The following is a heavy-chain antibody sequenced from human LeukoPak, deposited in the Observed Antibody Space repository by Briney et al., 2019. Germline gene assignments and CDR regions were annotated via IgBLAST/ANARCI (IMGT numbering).Heavy chain of an antibody. CDR2: MNEYGSEI. CDR1: GFTFSSYS. D-gene: IGHD2-2*01. CDR3: ARPRGCGSSRCNNFDY. V-gene: IGHV3-7*01. J-gene: IGHJ4*02. Sequence: GGSLRLSCAASGFTFSSYSMSWVRQAPGKGLEWVAKMNEYGSEIFYVDSVKGRFTISRDNGKNSLYLQMNRLRAEDTAVYYCARPRGCGSSRCNNFDYWGQGTLVTVSS.